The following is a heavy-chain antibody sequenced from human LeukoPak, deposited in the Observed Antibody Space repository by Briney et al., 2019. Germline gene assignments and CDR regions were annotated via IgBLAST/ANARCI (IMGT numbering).Heavy chain of an antibody. CDR1: GGSISSYY. J-gene: IGHJ5*02. Sequence: SETLSLTCTVSGGSISSYYWSWIRQPPGKGLEWIGYIYYSGSTTNYNPSPKSRVTISADTSKNQFSLKLSSVTAADTAVYYCARGPNWFDPWGQGTLVTVSS. CDR3: ARGPNWFDP. CDR2: IYYSGSTT. V-gene: IGHV4-59*01.